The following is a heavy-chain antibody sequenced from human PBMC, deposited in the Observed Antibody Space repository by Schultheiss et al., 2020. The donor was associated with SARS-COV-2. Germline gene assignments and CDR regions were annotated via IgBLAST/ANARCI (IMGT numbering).Heavy chain of an antibody. CDR3: ARDEDLGEDNWYFDL. J-gene: IGHJ2*01. CDR1: GYIFNRYD. CDR2: MNANSGNT. Sequence: ASVKVSCKASGYIFNRYDINWVRQAAGQGLEWMGWMNANSGNTGYAQKFQGRVTMTRDTSMTTAYMELSSLRSEDTAVYYCARDEDLGEDNWYFDLWGRGTLVTVSS. V-gene: IGHV1-8*01. D-gene: IGHD3-16*01.